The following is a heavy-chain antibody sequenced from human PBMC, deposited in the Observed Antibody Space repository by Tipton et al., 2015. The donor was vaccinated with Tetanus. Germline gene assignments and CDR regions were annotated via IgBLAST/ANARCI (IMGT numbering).Heavy chain of an antibody. CDR1: GGSISSGTFY. CDR2: IYESGDT. D-gene: IGHD3-3*01. J-gene: IGHJ4*02. Sequence: LVKPTQTLSLTCTVSGGSISSGTFYWGWIRQPPGKGLEWIGSIYESGDTYYIPSLKSRVTISVDTSKNQFSLNLNSMAAADTGVYYCARHQSGYFTPFDYWGQGNLVTVSS. CDR3: ARHQSGYFTPFDY. V-gene: IGHV4-39*01.